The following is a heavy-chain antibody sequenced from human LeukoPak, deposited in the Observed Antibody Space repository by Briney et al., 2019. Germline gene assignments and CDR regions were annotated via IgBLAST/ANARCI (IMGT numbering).Heavy chain of an antibody. V-gene: IGHV3-30*02. J-gene: IGHJ6*03. Sequence: GGSLRLSCVTSGFIFGDFGMHWVRQAPGKGLEWVAYIRYDGITKYVAASVKGRFTVSRDNSKNTVYLQMNSLRVEDTAVYFCAKDFRSYMDVWGKGTTVIASS. CDR3: AKDFRSYMDV. CDR1: GFIFGDFG. CDR2: IRYDGITK.